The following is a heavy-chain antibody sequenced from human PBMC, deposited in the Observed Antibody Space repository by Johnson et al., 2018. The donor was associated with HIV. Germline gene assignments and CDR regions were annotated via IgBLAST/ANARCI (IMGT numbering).Heavy chain of an antibody. V-gene: IGHV3-9*01. D-gene: IGHD4-17*01. CDR3: AKDRTKDYGDYSGDAFDI. J-gene: IGHJ3*02. Sequence: VQLVESGGGLVQPGGSLRLSCAASGFTFDDYAMHWVRQAPGKGLEWVSGISWNSGSIGYADSVKGRFTISRDNAKNSLYLQMNSLRAEDTALYYCAKDRTKDYGDYSGDAFDIWGQGTMVTVSP. CDR2: ISWNSGSI. CDR1: GFTFDDYA.